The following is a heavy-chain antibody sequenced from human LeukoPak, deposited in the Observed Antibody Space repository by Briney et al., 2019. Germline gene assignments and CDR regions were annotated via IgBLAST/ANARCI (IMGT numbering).Heavy chain of an antibody. Sequence: PSETLSLTRTVSGGSIISYYWSWIRQPPGKGLEWIGYIYYSGSTNYNPSLKSRVTISVDTSKNQFSLNLSSVTAADTAVYYCARHHSTMGWFDPWGQGPLVSVSS. CDR1: GGSIISYY. CDR3: ARHHSTMGWFDP. V-gene: IGHV4-59*08. J-gene: IGHJ5*02. CDR2: IYYSGST. D-gene: IGHD5-18*01.